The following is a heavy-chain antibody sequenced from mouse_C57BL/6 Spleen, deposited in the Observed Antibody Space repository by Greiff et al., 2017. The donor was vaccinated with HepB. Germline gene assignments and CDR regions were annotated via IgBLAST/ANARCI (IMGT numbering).Heavy chain of an antibody. D-gene: IGHD1-1*01. Sequence: VQLKQSGAELVKPGASVKLSCTASGFNIKDYYMHWVKQRTEQGLEWIGRIDPEDGETKYDPKFQGKATLTADTSTNTAYLQLSSLTSEDTAVYYCARGPYGSNYNFDYWGQGTTLTVSS. CDR2: IDPEDGET. CDR3: ARGPYGSNYNFDY. J-gene: IGHJ2*01. CDR1: GFNIKDYY. V-gene: IGHV14-2*01.